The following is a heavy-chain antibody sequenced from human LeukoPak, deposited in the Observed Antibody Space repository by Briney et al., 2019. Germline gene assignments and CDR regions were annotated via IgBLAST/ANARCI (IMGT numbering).Heavy chain of an antibody. CDR1: GFTFFSYE. Sequence: GGSLRLSCAASGFTFFSYEMNWVRQAPGKGLEWVSHISSSGSTIYYADSVKGRFTISRDNSKNTLYLQMNSLRAEDTAVYYCANSEVDTAMVIDYWGQGTLVTVSS. CDR3: ANSEVDTAMVIDY. J-gene: IGHJ4*02. V-gene: IGHV3-48*03. D-gene: IGHD5-18*01. CDR2: ISSSGSTI.